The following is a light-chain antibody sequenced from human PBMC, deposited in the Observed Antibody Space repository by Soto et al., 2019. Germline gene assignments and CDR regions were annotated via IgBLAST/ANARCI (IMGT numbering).Light chain of an antibody. J-gene: IGKJ1*01. V-gene: IGKV3-11*01. CDR1: QSISTY. Sequence: EIVLTQSPATLSLSPGERATLSCRASQSISTYLAWYQQKPGQAPRLLIYDASNRATGIPARFSGSGSGTDFTLNISSLEPEDFAVYYCQQRSNWLWTFGQGTKLEIK. CDR2: DAS. CDR3: QQRSNWLWT.